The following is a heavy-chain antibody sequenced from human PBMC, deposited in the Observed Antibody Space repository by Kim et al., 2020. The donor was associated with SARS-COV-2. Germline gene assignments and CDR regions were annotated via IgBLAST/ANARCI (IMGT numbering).Heavy chain of an antibody. CDR1: GFTFGDYA. D-gene: IGHD6-19*01. Sequence: GGSLRLSCAASGFTFGDYAMHWVRQAPGKGLEWVSGISWNSGSIGYADSVKGRFTISRDNAKNSLYLQMNSLRAEDTALYYCAKVSAAVDGTFDYWGQGTLVTVSS. CDR3: AKVSAAVDGTFDY. J-gene: IGHJ4*02. CDR2: ISWNSGSI. V-gene: IGHV3-9*01.